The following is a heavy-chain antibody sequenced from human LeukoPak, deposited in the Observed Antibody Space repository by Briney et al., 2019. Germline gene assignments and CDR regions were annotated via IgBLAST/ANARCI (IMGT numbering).Heavy chain of an antibody. D-gene: IGHD2-2*01. CDR3: VRDRVVPAAIYYYYMDV. CDR2: ISAYNGNT. Sequence: ASVKVSCKASGYTFTSYGISWVRQAPGQGLEWMGWISAYNGNTNYAQKLQGRVTMTTDTSTSTAYMELRSLRSDDTAVYYCVRDRVVPAAIYYYYMDVWGKGTTVTVSS. CDR1: GYTFTSYG. V-gene: IGHV1-18*01. J-gene: IGHJ6*03.